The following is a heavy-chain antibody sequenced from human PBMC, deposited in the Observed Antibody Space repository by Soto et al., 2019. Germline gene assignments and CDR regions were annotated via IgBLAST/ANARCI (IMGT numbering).Heavy chain of an antibody. CDR3: ARVPVVVPAATRPHQLGDYYGMDV. Sequence: ASVKVSCKASGYTFTSYGISWVRQAPGQGLEWMGWISAYNGNTNYAQKLQGRVTMTTDTSTSTAYMELRSLRSDDTAVYYCARVPVVVPAATRPHQLGDYYGMDVWGQGTTVTVSS. D-gene: IGHD2-2*01. J-gene: IGHJ6*02. CDR1: GYTFTSYG. CDR2: ISAYNGNT. V-gene: IGHV1-18*01.